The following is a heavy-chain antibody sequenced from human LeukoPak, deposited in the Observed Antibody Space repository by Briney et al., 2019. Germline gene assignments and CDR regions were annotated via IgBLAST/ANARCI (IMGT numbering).Heavy chain of an antibody. J-gene: IGHJ4*02. Sequence: GGSLTLSCAASGFTFSSYSMNWVRHAPGKGLEWVSSISSSTSYIYYADSVKGRFTISRDNAKNSLYLQMNSLRADDTAVYYCTAAYDSSGFLDYWGQGALVTVSS. CDR3: TAAYDSSGFLDY. CDR1: GFTFSSYS. CDR2: ISSSTSYI. D-gene: IGHD3-22*01. V-gene: IGHV3-21*01.